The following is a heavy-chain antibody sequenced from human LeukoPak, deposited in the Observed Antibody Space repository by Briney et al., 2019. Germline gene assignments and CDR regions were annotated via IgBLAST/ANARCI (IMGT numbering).Heavy chain of an antibody. CDR3: AREVKWGCLEWFYFDY. V-gene: IGHV4-39*07. Sequence: PSETLSLTCTVSGGSISSSSYYWGWIRQPPGKGLEWIGGIYYSGSTYYNPSLKSRVTISVDTSKNQFSLKLSSVTATDTAVYYCAREVKWGCLEWFYFDYWGQGTLVTVSS. D-gene: IGHD3-3*01. CDR1: GGSISSSSYY. J-gene: IGHJ4*02. CDR2: IYYSGST.